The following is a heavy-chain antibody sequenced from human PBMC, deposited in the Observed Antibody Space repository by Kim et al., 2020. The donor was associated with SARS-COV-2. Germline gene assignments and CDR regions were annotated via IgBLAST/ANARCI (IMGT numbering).Heavy chain of an antibody. J-gene: IGHJ4*02. Sequence: GGSLRLSCAASGFTFSDYGMHWVRQAPGKGLEWVAVIWYDGGNKYYADSVKGRFTISKDNSKNTLYLQMDSLRAEDTAVYYCARHDHVGRSFDYWGQGTLVTVSS. CDR1: GFTFSDYG. D-gene: IGHD3-10*02. CDR3: ARHDHVGRSFDY. CDR2: IWYDGGNK. V-gene: IGHV3-33*08.